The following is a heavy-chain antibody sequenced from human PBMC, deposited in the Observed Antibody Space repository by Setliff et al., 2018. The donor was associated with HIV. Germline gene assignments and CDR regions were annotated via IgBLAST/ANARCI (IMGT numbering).Heavy chain of an antibody. CDR1: GFTFHTYT. V-gene: IGHV3-48*01. CDR2: ISSSSITT. J-gene: IGHJ3*02. D-gene: IGHD4-4*01. Sequence: LRLSCAASGFTFHTYTINWVRQAPGKGLEWVSYISSSSITTYYADSAKGRFIVSRDNAKSTLFLQMNSLRAEDTAMYYCARTVDYRGLDTWGQGTMVTVSS. CDR3: ARTVDYRGLDT.